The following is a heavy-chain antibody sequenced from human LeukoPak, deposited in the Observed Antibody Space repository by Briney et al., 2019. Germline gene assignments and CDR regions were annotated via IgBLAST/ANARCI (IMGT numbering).Heavy chain of an antibody. D-gene: IGHD4-17*01. CDR1: GGSISSYY. CDR3: ARARGADWFDP. J-gene: IGHJ5*02. CDR2: IYYSGST. V-gene: IGHV4-59*08. Sequence: KPSETLSLTCTVSGGSISSYYWSWIRQPPGKGLEWIGYIYYSGSTNYNPSLKSRVTISVDTSKNQFSLKLSSVTAADTAVYYCARARGADWFDPWGQGTLVTVSS.